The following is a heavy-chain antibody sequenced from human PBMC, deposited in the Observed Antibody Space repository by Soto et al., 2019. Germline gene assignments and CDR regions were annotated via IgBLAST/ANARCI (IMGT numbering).Heavy chain of an antibody. D-gene: IGHD3-10*01. Sequence: EVQMVESGGNLVQPGGSLRVSCAASEVRFSFYWMSWVRQAPGKGLEWVADINEDGSETYYADAVKGRFTISRDDATNSIYLQMNSLRAGDTAVYFCAKSPMVRTFQYGMDVWGQGTTVTVSS. CDR3: AKSPMVRTFQYGMDV. CDR1: EVRFSFYW. J-gene: IGHJ6*02. CDR2: INEDGSET. V-gene: IGHV3-7*05.